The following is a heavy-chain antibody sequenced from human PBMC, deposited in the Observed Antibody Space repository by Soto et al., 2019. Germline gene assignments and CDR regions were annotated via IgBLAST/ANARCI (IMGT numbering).Heavy chain of an antibody. CDR3: ARDRYDILADNSGMDV. CDR1: GGTFSSYT. CDR2: IIPILGIA. V-gene: IGHV1-69*08. J-gene: IGHJ6*02. D-gene: IGHD3-9*01. Sequence: QVQLVQSGAEVKKPGSSVKVSCKASGGTFSSYTISWVRQAPGQGLEWMGRIIPILGIAKYAQKFQGRVTITADKTTSPDYMKLSSLRSEDTAVYYCARDRYDILADNSGMDVWGQGTTVTVSS.